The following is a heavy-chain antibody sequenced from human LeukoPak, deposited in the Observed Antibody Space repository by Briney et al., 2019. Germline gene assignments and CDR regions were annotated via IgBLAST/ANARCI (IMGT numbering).Heavy chain of an antibody. CDR1: GYTFTGYY. V-gene: IGHV1-2*02. Sequence: VASVKVSCKASGYTFTGYYMHWVRQAPGQGLEWMGWINPNSGGTNYAQKFQGRVTITADKSTSTAYMELSSLRSEDTAVYYCAREIRDSYGYLVYYYGMDVWGQGTTVTVSS. CDR2: INPNSGGT. D-gene: IGHD5-18*01. J-gene: IGHJ6*02. CDR3: AREIRDSYGYLVYYYGMDV.